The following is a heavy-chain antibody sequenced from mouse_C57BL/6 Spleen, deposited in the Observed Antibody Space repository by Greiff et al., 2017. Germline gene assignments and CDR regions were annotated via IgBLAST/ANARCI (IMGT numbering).Heavy chain of an antibody. CDR2: VDPSDSYT. J-gene: IGHJ2*01. CDR3: ARGGAFDY. CDR1: GYTFTSYW. V-gene: IGHV1-50*01. Sequence: VQLQQPGAELVKPGASVKLSCTASGYTFTSYWMQWVKQRPGQGLEWIGEVDPSDSYTNYNQKFKGKATLTVDTSSRKAYMQLSSLTSEDSAVYYCARGGAFDYWGQGTTLTVSS.